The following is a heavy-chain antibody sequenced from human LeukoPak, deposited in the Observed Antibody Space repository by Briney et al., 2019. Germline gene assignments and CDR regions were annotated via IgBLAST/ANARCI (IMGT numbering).Heavy chain of an antibody. V-gene: IGHV3-7*03. CDR3: ARGTGTRAVAGHYYYYGMDV. CDR2: IKEDGSEK. D-gene: IGHD6-19*01. CDR1: GFTFSSYW. Sequence: GGSLRLSCAASGFTFSSYWMSWVRQAPGKGPEWVANIKEDGSEKYYVDSVKGRFTISRDNAKNALYLQMSSLRAEDTAVYYCARGTGTRAVAGHYYYYGMDVWGQGTTVTVSS. J-gene: IGHJ6*02.